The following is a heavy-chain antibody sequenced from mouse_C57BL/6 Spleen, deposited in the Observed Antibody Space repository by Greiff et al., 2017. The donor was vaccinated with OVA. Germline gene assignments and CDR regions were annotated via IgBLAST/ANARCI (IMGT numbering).Heavy chain of an antibody. Sequence: EVKLMESGGGLVKPGGSLKLSCAASGFTFSDYGMHWVRQAPEKGLEWVAYISSGSSTIYYADTVKGRFTIARDNAKNTLFLQMTSLRSEDTAMYYCARTYYYGSPRDYWGQGTSVTVSS. CDR3: ARTYYYGSPRDY. CDR2: ISSGSSTI. J-gene: IGHJ4*01. D-gene: IGHD1-1*01. V-gene: IGHV5-17*01. CDR1: GFTFSDYG.